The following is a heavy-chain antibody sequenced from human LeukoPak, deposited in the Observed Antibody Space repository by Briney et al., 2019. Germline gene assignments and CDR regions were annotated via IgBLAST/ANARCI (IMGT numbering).Heavy chain of an antibody. CDR1: GFTFSSYA. Sequence: GGSLRLSRAASGFTFSSYAMSWVRQAPGKGLEWVSVVNDVGDATNYADSVKGRFTISRDNSKNTLYLQMNSLRAEDTAVYYCAKLGTYSRNSPIDYWGQGTLVTVSS. D-gene: IGHD4-23*01. J-gene: IGHJ4*02. CDR2: VNDVGDAT. V-gene: IGHV3-23*01. CDR3: AKLGTYSRNSPIDY.